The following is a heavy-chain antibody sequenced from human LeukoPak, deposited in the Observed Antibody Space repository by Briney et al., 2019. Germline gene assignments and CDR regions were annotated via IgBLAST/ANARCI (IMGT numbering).Heavy chain of an antibody. CDR3: ARTRAADYYMDV. V-gene: IGHV4-34*01. J-gene: IGHJ6*03. CDR2: IYHSGST. CDR1: GGSFSAYY. D-gene: IGHD6-13*01. Sequence: SETLSLTCAVYGGSFSAYYWSWIRQPPGKGLEWIGSIYHSGSTYYNPSLKSRVTISVDTSKNQFSLKLSSVTAADTVVYYCARTRAADYYMDVWGKGTTVTISS.